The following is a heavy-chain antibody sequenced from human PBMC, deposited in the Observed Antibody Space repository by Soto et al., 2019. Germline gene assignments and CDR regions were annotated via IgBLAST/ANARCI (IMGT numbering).Heavy chain of an antibody. CDR1: GGSISSSSYY. V-gene: IGHV4-39*01. CDR2: IYYSGST. D-gene: IGHD3-10*01. Sequence: SETLSLTCTVSGGSISSSSYYWGWIRQPPGKGLEWIGSIYYSGSTYYNPSLKSRVTISVDTSKNQFSLKLSSVTAADTAVYYCASYYYGSGSYYHKGLDYWGQGTLVTVPS. J-gene: IGHJ4*02. CDR3: ASYYYGSGSYYHKGLDY.